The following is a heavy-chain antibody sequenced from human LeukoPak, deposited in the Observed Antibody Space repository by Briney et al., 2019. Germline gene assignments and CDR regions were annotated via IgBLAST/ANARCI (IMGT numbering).Heavy chain of an antibody. CDR1: GFTFSSYA. D-gene: IGHD2-15*01. CDR3: ARDRAVVVVAASRWFDP. Sequence: GRSLRLSCAASGFTFSSYAMHWVRQAPGKGLEWVAVISYDGSNKYYADSVKGRFTISRDNAKNSLYLQMNSLRAEDTAVHYCARDRAVVVVAASRWFDPWGQGTLVTVSS. CDR2: ISYDGSNK. J-gene: IGHJ5*02. V-gene: IGHV3-30-3*01.